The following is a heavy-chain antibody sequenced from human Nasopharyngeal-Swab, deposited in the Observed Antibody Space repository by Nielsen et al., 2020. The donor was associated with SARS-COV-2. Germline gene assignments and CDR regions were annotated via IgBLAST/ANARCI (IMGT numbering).Heavy chain of an antibody. D-gene: IGHD2-2*01. CDR1: GFTVSSNY. CDR2: IYSGGST. Sequence: GGSLRLSCAASGFTVSSNYMSWVRQAPGKGLEWVSVIYSGGSTYYADPVKGRFTISRDNAKNSLYLQMNSLRAEDTAVYYCASLSSGYCSSTSCYEGDENWFDPWGQGTLVTVSS. J-gene: IGHJ5*02. CDR3: ASLSSGYCSSTSCYEGDENWFDP. V-gene: IGHV3-66*01.